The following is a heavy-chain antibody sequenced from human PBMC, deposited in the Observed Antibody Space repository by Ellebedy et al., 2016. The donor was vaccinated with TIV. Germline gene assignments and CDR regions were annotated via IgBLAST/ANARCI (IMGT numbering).Heavy chain of an antibody. J-gene: IGHJ4*02. Sequence: PGGSLRLSCVASGFTFSTYSMNWVRQAPGKGLEWVSYISSSSAIYYADFVKGRFTISRDNAKNSLYLQMNSLRAEDTAVYNCARAGGGFLEWLSQDYFDYWGQGTLVTVSS. CDR3: ARAGGGFLEWLSQDYFDY. CDR2: ISSSSAI. CDR1: GFTFSTYS. D-gene: IGHD3-3*01. V-gene: IGHV3-48*01.